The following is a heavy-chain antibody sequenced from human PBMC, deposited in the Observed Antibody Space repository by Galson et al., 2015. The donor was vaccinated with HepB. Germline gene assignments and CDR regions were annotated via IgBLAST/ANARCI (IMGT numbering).Heavy chain of an antibody. J-gene: IGHJ5*02. CDR3: ARGKGYSSSWFDP. V-gene: IGHV1-2*02. CDR2: INPNSGGT. Sequence: SVKVSCKASGYTFTGYYMHWVRQAPGQGLEWMGWINPNSGGTNYAQKLQGRVTMTRDTSISTAYMELSRLRSDDTAVYYCARGKGYSSSWFDPWAREPWSPSPQ. CDR1: GYTFTGYY. D-gene: IGHD6-13*01.